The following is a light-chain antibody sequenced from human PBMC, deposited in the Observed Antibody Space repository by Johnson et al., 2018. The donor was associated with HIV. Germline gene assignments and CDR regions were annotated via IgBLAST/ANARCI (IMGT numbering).Light chain of an antibody. CDR1: SSNIGNNY. Sequence: QSVLTQPPSVSAAPGQRVTISCSGSSSNIGNNYVSWYQQLEGTAPKLLIYENNKRPSGIPDRFSGSRFGTSATLDITGLQTGDEADYYCGAWDSSLSAYVFGNGTKVNVL. CDR2: ENN. CDR3: GAWDSSLSAYV. V-gene: IGLV1-51*02. J-gene: IGLJ1*01.